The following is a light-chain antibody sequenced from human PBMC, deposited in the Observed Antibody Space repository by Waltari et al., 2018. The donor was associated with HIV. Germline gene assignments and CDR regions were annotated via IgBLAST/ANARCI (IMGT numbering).Light chain of an antibody. V-gene: IGKV3-20*01. Sequence: IVLTQSPGTLSLSPGQRATLSCRASQSVRSSDLAWYQQKPGQAPRVLIYGASNRATGIPDRFSGGGSETDFTLTISRLEPEDSAVYYCQQYGGAYTFGQGTKPEIK. CDR3: QQYGGAYT. CDR1: QSVRSSD. J-gene: IGKJ2*01. CDR2: GAS.